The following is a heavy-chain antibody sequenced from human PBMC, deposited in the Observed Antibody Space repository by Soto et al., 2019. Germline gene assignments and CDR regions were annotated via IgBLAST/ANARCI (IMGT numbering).Heavy chain of an antibody. J-gene: IGHJ6*02. CDR1: GFTFSSYA. D-gene: IGHD3-3*01. Sequence: GGSLRLSCAASGFTFSSYAMHWVRQAPGKGLEWVAVISYDGSNKYYADSVKGRFTISRDNSKNTLYLQMNSLRAEDTAVYYCARQYYDFWSGYSPRLYYYYGMDVWGQGTTVTVSS. CDR2: ISYDGSNK. CDR3: ARQYYDFWSGYSPRLYYYYGMDV. V-gene: IGHV3-30-3*01.